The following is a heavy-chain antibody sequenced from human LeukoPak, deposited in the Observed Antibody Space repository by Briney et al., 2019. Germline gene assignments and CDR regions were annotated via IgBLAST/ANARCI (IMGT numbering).Heavy chain of an antibody. J-gene: IGHJ4*02. Sequence: GGSLRLSCAASGFTFSSYSMNWVRQAPGKGLEWVSSISSSNGYIYYADSVKGRFTISRDNAKNSLYLQMNSLRAEDTAVYYCARVYGGNFWGQGTLVTVSS. CDR2: ISSSNGYI. V-gene: IGHV3-21*01. CDR1: GFTFSSYS. CDR3: ARVYGGNF. D-gene: IGHD4/OR15-4a*01.